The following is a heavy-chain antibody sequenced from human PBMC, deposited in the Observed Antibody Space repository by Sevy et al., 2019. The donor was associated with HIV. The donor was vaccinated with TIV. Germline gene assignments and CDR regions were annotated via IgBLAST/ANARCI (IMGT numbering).Heavy chain of an antibody. V-gene: IGHV3-48*01. J-gene: IGHJ4*02. CDR2: ISSSSSSI. Sequence: GSLRLSCAASGFTFSSYSMNWVRQAPRKGLEWVSSISSSSSSIYYADSVKGQFTISRDNAKNSLYLQMDSLTAEDTAVYYCARGFCVSSSCSGSSWGQGTLVTVSS. CDR1: GFTFSSYS. D-gene: IGHD2-2*01. CDR3: ARGFCVSSSCSGSS.